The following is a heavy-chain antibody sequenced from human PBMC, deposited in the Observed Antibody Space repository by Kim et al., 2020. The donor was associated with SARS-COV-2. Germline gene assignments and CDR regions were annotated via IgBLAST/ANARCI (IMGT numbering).Heavy chain of an antibody. CDR1: GYSIRSGYH. CDR3: ARWDFMAPGHREWFDP. CDR2: IYHDKNT. V-gene: IGHV4-38-2*02. D-gene: IGHD1-26*01. J-gene: IGHJ5*02. Sequence: SETLSLTCSVSGYSIRSGYHWAWIRQTPGKGLEWIASIYHDKNTHHNPSLKSRVTISVDTSKNQFSLKVTSVTAADTAIYYCARWDFMAPGHREWFDPWGQGTLVTVSS.